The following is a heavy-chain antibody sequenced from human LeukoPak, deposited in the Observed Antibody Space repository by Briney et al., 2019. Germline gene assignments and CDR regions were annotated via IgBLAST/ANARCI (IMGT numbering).Heavy chain of an antibody. D-gene: IGHD3-10*01. Sequence: ASVKVSCKASGYTFTSHGISWVRQAPGQGLEWMGWISAHNGNTNYAQELQGRVTMTTDTSTSTAYMELRSLRSDDTAVYYCARDLRFGELSYWGQGTLVTVSS. CDR1: GYTFTSHG. V-gene: IGHV1-18*01. J-gene: IGHJ4*02. CDR3: ARDLRFGELSY. CDR2: ISAHNGNT.